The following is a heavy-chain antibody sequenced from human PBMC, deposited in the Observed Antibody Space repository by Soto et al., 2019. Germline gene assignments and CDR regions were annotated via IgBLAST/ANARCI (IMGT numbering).Heavy chain of an antibody. CDR2: IRSKANSYAT. J-gene: IGHJ4*02. V-gene: IGHV3-73*01. CDR1: GFTFNGSV. Sequence: PGGSLRLSCAASGFTFNGSVVHWVRQASGKGLEWVGRIRSKANSYATAYAASVKGRFTISRDDSKNTAYLQMNSLKTDDTAVYYCTSSKLYYWGQGTLVTVSS. CDR3: TSSKLYY.